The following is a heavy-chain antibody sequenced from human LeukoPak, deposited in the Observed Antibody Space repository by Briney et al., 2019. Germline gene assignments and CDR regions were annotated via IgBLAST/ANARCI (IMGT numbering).Heavy chain of an antibody. Sequence: SQTLSLTCAVYVGSFTGYYWSWIRQPPGKGLEWIGEITYSGSTNYNSSLKSLVTISVDTSKNQFSLKLNSVTAADTAVYYCARDYTSWGQGTMVTVSS. D-gene: IGHD4-11*01. V-gene: IGHV4-34*01. CDR2: ITYSGST. J-gene: IGHJ3*01. CDR3: ARDYTS. CDR1: VGSFTGYY.